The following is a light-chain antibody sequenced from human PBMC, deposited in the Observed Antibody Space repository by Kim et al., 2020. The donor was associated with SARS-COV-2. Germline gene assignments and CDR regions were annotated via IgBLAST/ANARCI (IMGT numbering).Light chain of an antibody. V-gene: IGLV3-1*01. J-gene: IGLJ2*01. CDR3: QAWDSSIVV. CDR1: KLGDKY. Sequence: SYELTQPHSVSVSPGQTASITCSGDKLGDKYACWYQQKPGQSPVLVIYQDTKRPSGIPERFSGSNSGNTATLTICGTHAMDEPDYYCQAWDSSIVVFGGGTQLTVL. CDR2: QDT.